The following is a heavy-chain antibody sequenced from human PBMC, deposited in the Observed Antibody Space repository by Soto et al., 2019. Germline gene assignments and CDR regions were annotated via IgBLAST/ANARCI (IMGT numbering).Heavy chain of an antibody. CDR1: GYTFTSYA. D-gene: IGHD2-21*02. CDR2: INAGNGNT. CDR3: ARSIVVVTALDD. J-gene: IGHJ4*02. Sequence: QVPLVQSGAEEKKPGASVKVSCKASGYTFTSYAMHWVRQAPGQRLEWMGWINAGNGNTKYSQKFQGRVTITRDTSASTAYMELSSLRSEDTAVYYCARSIVVVTALDDWGQGTLVTVSS. V-gene: IGHV1-3*05.